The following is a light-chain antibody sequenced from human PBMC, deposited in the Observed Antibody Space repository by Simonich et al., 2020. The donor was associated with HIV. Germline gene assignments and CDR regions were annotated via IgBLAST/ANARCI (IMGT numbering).Light chain of an antibody. CDR3: SSYTSSSTLV. Sequence: QSALTQPASVSGSPGQSITISCTGTSSDVGGYTYVSWYQQHQGQAPKIMIYDVNKRPAGVSNRFAGSKSGNTASLTISGLQAEDEADYYCSSYTSSSTLVFGGGTKLTVL. V-gene: IGLV2-14*01. CDR1: SSDVGGYTY. J-gene: IGLJ3*02. CDR2: DVN.